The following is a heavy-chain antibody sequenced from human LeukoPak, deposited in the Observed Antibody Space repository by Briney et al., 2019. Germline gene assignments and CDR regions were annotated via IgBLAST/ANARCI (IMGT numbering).Heavy chain of an antibody. CDR1: GYTFTGYY. CDR3: ARDHGSWPYYYMDV. D-gene: IGHD6-13*01. J-gene: IGHJ6*03. Sequence: ASVKVSYKASGYTFTGYYMHWVRQAPGQGLEWMGWINPNSGGTNYAQKFQGRVTMTRDTSISTAYMELSRLRSDDTAVCYCARDHGSWPYYYMDVWGKGTTVTVSS. V-gene: IGHV1-2*02. CDR2: INPNSGGT.